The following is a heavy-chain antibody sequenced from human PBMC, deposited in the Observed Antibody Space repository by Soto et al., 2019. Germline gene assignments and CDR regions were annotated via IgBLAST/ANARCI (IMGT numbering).Heavy chain of an antibody. CDR1: GGSISSYY. CDR2: IYYSGST. J-gene: IGHJ4*02. V-gene: IGHV4-59*12. Sequence: QVQLQESGPGLVKPSETLSLTCTVSGGSISSYYWSWIRQPPGKGLEWIGYIYYSGSTNYNPSLKTRVTLSADTCKHQSSPELTSVTAAETAVYYCARRYGGNFDYWGPGTLVTVSS. D-gene: IGHD3-16*01. CDR3: ARRYGGNFDY.